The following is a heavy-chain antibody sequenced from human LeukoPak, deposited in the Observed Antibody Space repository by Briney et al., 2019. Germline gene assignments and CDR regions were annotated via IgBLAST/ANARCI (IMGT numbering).Heavy chain of an antibody. V-gene: IGHV4-59*01. Sequence: SETLSLTCTVSGGSISSNYWSWIRQPPGKGLEWIGYSYYSGRTNYNHSLKSRVTISVDTSRNQFSLKLSSVTAADTAVYYCARDVGVTEFEYWGQGTLVTVSS. D-gene: IGHD3-22*01. CDR1: GGSISSNY. CDR3: ARDVGVTEFEY. CDR2: SYYSGRT. J-gene: IGHJ4*02.